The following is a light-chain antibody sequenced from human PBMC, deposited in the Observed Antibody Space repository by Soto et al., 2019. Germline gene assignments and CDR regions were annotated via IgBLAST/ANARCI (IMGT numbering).Light chain of an antibody. V-gene: IGKV3-11*01. Sequence: EIVLAQPPGTLSLPPEERATLSCRASQSVSSYLAWYQQKPGQAPRLLIYDASNRATGIPARFSGSGSGTDFTLTISSLEPEDFAVYYCQKRSNWQLTFCGGTEVDIK. J-gene: IGKJ4*01. CDR1: QSVSSY. CDR3: QKRSNWQLT. CDR2: DAS.